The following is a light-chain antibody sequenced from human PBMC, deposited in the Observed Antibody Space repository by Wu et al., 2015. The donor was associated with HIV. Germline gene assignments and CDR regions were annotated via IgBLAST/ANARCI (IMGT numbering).Light chain of an antibody. CDR2: GVS. V-gene: IGKV3-20*01. CDR3: QYYDNSPWA. CDR1: QSVSSN. J-gene: IGKJ1*01. Sequence: EIVMTQSPATLSVSPGERATLSCRASQSVSSNLAWYQQKPGQAPRLLMYGVSSRATGIPDRFSGSGSGTDFTLTISRLEPEDFAVYYCQYYDNSPWAFGQGTKVEI.